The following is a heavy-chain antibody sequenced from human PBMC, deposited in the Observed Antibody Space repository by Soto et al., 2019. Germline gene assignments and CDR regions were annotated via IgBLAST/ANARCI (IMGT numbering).Heavy chain of an antibody. CDR3: ARELGNCRATRCADH. CDR2: MNSDGSST. J-gene: IGHJ4*02. D-gene: IGHD2-2*01. V-gene: IGHV3-74*01. CDR1: GFTFRNFW. Sequence: EVQLVESGGGLVQPGGSVRLSCVASGFTFRNFWMHWVRQAPGKGLVWVSRMNSDGSSTNYADFVKGRFTISRDNAKNTVYLEMNSLRVEDTGVYFCARELGNCRATRCADHWGQGTLVTVSS.